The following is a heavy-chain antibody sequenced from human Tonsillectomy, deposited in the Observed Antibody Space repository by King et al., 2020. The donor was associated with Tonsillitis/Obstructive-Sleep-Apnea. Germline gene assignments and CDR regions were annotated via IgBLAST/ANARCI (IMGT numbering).Heavy chain of an antibody. D-gene: IGHD4-17*01. CDR3: ARGEGGDYASWYFDL. CDR1: GGSVSSGSYY. CDR2: IYYSGST. V-gene: IGHV4-61*01. Sequence: VQLQESGPGLVKPSETLSLTCTVSGGSVSSGSYYWSWIRQPPGKGLEWIGDIYYSGSTNYNPSLKSRVTISVDTSKNQFSLKLSSVTAADTAVYYCARGEGGDYASWYFDLWGRGTLVTVSS. J-gene: IGHJ2*01.